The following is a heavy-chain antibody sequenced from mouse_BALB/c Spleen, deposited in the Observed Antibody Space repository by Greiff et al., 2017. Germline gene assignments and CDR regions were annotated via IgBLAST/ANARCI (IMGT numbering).Heavy chain of an antibody. V-gene: IGHV1-4*01. Sequence: QVQLQQSGTVLARPGASVKMSCKASGYTFTSYWMHWVKQRPGQGLEWIGYINPSTGYTEYNQKFKDKATLTADKSSSTAYMQLSSLTSEDSAVYYCARWYYAMDYWGQGTSVTVSS. CDR2: INPSTGYT. CDR1: GYTFTSYW. CDR3: ARWYYAMDY. J-gene: IGHJ4*01.